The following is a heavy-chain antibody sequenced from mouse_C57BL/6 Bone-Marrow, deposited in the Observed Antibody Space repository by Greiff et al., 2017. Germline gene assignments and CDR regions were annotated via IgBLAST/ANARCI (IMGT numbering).Heavy chain of an antibody. Sequence: QVQLQQSGAELARPGASVKLSCKASGYTFTSYGISWVKQRTGQGLEWIGEIYPRSGNTYYNEKFKGKATLTADKSSSTAYMELRSLTSEDSEVYFCAFWDGNYGWFAYWGQGTLVTVSA. D-gene: IGHD2-1*01. CDR1: GYTFTSYG. J-gene: IGHJ3*01. CDR2: IYPRSGNT. CDR3: AFWDGNYGWFAY. V-gene: IGHV1-81*01.